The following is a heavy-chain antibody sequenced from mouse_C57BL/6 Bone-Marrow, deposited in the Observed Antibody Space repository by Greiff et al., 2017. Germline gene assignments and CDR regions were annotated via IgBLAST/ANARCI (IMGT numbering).Heavy chain of an antibody. CDR1: GYSITSGYY. D-gene: IGHD1-1*02. Sequence: VQLKESGPGLVKPSQSLSLTCSVTGYSITSGYYWIWIRQFPGNKLEWMGYISYDGSNNYNPSLKNRISITRDTSKNQLFLKLNSVTTEDTATYYCAMGFANWGPGTLVTVSA. J-gene: IGHJ3*01. CDR3: AMGFAN. V-gene: IGHV3-6*01. CDR2: ISYDGSN.